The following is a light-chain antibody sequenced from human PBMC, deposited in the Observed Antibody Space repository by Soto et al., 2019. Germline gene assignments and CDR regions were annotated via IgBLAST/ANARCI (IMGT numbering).Light chain of an antibody. Sequence: EIVMTQSPATLSVSPGERATLSCRASQSVSSNLAWYQQKPGQASRLLIYGASTRATGIPARFSGRGSGTEFTLTISSLQSEDCAVYYCQQCNDWPHTFGQGTKLEIK. J-gene: IGKJ2*01. CDR3: QQCNDWPHT. CDR1: QSVSSN. CDR2: GAS. V-gene: IGKV3-15*01.